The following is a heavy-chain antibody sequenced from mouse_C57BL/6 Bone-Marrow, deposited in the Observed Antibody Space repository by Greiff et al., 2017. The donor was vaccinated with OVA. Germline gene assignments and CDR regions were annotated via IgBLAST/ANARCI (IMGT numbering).Heavy chain of an antibody. V-gene: IGHV14-1*01. CDR1: GFNIKDYY. J-gene: IGHJ2*01. CDR3: TTYYYGSSYGDY. Sequence: VQLQQSGAELVRPGASVKLSCTASGFNIKDYYMHWVKQRPEPGLEWIGRIDPEDGDTEYAPKFQGKATMTADTSSNTAYLQLSSLTSEDTAVYYCTTYYYGSSYGDYWGQGTTLTVSS. D-gene: IGHD1-1*01. CDR2: IDPEDGDT.